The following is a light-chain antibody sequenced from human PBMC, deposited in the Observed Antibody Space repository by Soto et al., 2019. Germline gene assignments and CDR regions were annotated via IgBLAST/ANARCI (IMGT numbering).Light chain of an antibody. J-gene: IGKJ5*01. Sequence: DIQMTQSPSSLSAFVGDSVTITCRASQNVRGYLHWYQQKPGRAPKLLIYAASNLQIGVPFRFNGSGSGTEYTLTITSLHPDDSATYYCQQSHSTLPITFGQGTRVEI. CDR3: QQSHSTLPIT. CDR2: AAS. CDR1: QNVRGY. V-gene: IGKV1-39*01.